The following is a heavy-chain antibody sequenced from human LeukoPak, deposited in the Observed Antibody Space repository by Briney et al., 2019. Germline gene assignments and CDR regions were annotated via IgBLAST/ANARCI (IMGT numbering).Heavy chain of an antibody. J-gene: IGHJ4*02. Sequence: PGGSLRLSCAASRFRFSSYGMHWVRQAPGKGLEWVAFIRYDGREKFYAESVTGRFTISRDNSKNTPSLQMTTLRPDDTAVYFCVRDTSVGAAYFDFWGQGALVAVSS. V-gene: IGHV3-30*02. CDR1: RFRFSSYG. CDR2: IRYDGREK. D-gene: IGHD3-3*01. CDR3: VRDTSVGAAYFDF.